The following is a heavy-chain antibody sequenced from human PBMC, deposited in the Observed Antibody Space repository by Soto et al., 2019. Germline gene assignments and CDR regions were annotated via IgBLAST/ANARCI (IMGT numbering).Heavy chain of an antibody. Sequence: QVQLVQSGAEVKKPGSSVKVSCKASGGTFSSYTISWVRQAPGQGLEWMGRIIPILGLANYAQKFQGRVTITADKSTSTAYMALSSLRSEDTAVYYCASSSLAAAGTGRDGMDVWGQGTTVTVSS. V-gene: IGHV1-69*02. D-gene: IGHD6-13*01. J-gene: IGHJ6*02. CDR3: ASSSLAAAGTGRDGMDV. CDR1: GGTFSSYT. CDR2: IIPILGLA.